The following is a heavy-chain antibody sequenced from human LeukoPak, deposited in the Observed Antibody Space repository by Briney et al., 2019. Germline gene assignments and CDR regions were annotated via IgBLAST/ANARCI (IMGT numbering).Heavy chain of an antibody. Sequence: PGGSLRLSCAASGFTFSGYSLNWVRQAPGKGLEWVSSISSSSTYIYYADSVRGRFTISRDNAKNSPYLQMNSLRAEDTAVYYCARSEIVPAAIFYYYYGMDVWGQGTTVTVSS. CDR1: GFTFSGYS. V-gene: IGHV3-21*01. CDR2: ISSSSTYI. J-gene: IGHJ6*02. CDR3: ARSEIVPAAIFYYYYGMDV. D-gene: IGHD2-2*02.